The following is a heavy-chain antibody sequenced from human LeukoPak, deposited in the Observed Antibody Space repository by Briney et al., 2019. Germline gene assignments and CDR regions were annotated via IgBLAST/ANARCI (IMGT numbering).Heavy chain of an antibody. J-gene: IGHJ4*02. D-gene: IGHD3-22*01. CDR2: ISSGGNT. V-gene: IGHV3-23*01. CDR1: GFTFSNYA. CDR3: ARDGYYYDSSGYYSQIWFDY. Sequence: GGSLRLSCAASGFTFSNYAMSWGRQAPGKGLEWVSVISSGGNTYFADSVKGRFTISRDNSENTLYLQMNSLRAEDTAVYYCARDGYYYDSSGYYSQIWFDYWGQGTLVTVSS.